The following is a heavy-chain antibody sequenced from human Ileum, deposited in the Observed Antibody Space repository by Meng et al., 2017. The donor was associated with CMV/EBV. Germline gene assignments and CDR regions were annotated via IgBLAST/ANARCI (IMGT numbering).Heavy chain of an antibody. V-gene: IGHV1-2*02. J-gene: IGHJ5*02. CDR3: LTYTSSSHSFGP. CDR1: GDTPTADF. CDR2: INSHSGAT. Sequence: ASVKVSCKASGDTPTADFMFWLRQAPGQGLEWMGWINSHSGATQYAQKFQGRVTMTRDTSISTVYMDLSSLRSDDTADYYCLTYTSSSHSFGPWGQGTLVIVSS. D-gene: IGHD6-6*01.